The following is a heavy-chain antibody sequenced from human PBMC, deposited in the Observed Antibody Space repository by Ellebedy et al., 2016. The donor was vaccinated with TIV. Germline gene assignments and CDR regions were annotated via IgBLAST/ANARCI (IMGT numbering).Heavy chain of an antibody. Sequence: GESLKISCVASGFTVSSNYMSWVRQAPGKGLEWVSIIYSAGNTYYADSVKGRFTIARDNSKNTLYLQMNSLRAEDTAVYYCARDCSSTSCDGMDVWGQGTTVTVSS. CDR2: IYSAGNT. J-gene: IGHJ6*02. CDR3: ARDCSSTSCDGMDV. V-gene: IGHV3-66*01. CDR1: GFTVSSNY. D-gene: IGHD2-2*01.